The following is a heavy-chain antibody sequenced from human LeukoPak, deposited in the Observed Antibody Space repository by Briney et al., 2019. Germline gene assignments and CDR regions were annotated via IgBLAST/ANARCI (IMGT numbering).Heavy chain of an antibody. CDR1: GFTFDDYA. J-gene: IGHJ4*02. D-gene: IGHD3-22*01. CDR3: AKDSHYYDSSGYYDY. Sequence: PGGSLRLSCAASGFTFDDYAMHWVRQAPGKGLEWVSGISWNSGSIGYADSVKGRFTTSRDNAKNPLYLQMNSLRAGDMALYYCAKDSHYYDSSGYYDYWGQGTLVTVSS. CDR2: ISWNSGSI. V-gene: IGHV3-9*03.